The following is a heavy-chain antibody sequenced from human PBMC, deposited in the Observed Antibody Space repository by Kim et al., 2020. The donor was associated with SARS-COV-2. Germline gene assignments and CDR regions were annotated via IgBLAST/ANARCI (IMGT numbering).Heavy chain of an antibody. V-gene: IGHV4-59*08. CDR2: IYNSGSP. CDR1: GGSISSYY. D-gene: IGHD6-19*01. CDR3: ARSSSGPYPSLHY. Sequence: SETLSLTCTVSGGSISSYYWSWIRQPPGKGLEWIGHIYNSGSPNYKPSLKSRVTITVDTSKNQFSLKLSSVTAADTAVYYYARSSSGPYPSLHYWGQGT. J-gene: IGHJ4*02.